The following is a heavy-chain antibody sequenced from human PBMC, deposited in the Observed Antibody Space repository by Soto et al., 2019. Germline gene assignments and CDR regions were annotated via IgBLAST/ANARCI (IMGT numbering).Heavy chain of an antibody. J-gene: IGHJ4*02. V-gene: IGHV1-24*01. CDR2: FDPEDGET. CDR1: GYTLTELS. Sequence: QVQLVQSGAEVKKPGASVKVSCKVSGYTLTELSMHWVRQAPGKGLEWMGGFDPEDGETIYAQKFQGRVTMTEDTSTDTAYMELSSLRSEDTAVYYCATASYYYDSSGYYYGYWGQGTLVTVSS. D-gene: IGHD3-22*01. CDR3: ATASYYYDSSGYYYGY.